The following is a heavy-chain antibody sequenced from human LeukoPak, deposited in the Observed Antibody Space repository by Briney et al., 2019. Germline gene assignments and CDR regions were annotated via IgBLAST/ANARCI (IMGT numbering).Heavy chain of an antibody. J-gene: IGHJ4*02. Sequence: GGSLRLSCAASGFTLSDYYMSWIRQAPGKGLEWVSYINSSDSTIYYADSVKGRFTISRDNSKNTLYLQMNSLRAEDTAVYYCAKESSGLFDYWGQGTLVTVSS. V-gene: IGHV3-11*01. CDR2: INSSDSTI. CDR3: AKESSGLFDY. D-gene: IGHD1-26*01. CDR1: GFTLSDYY.